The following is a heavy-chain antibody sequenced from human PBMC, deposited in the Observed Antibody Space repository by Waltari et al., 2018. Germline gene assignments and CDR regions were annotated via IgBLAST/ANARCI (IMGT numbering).Heavy chain of an antibody. D-gene: IGHD6-13*01. CDR3: ARGGRSSWEYYFDY. CDR1: GGSISSHY. V-gene: IGHV4-59*11. J-gene: IGHJ4*02. CDR2: IYYSGST. Sequence: QVQLQESGPGLVKPSETLSLTCTVSGGSISSHYWSWIRQPPGKGLEWIGYIYYSGSTNYNPSLKSRVTISVDTSKNQFSLKLSSVTAADTAVYYCARGGRSSWEYYFDYWGQGTLVTVSS.